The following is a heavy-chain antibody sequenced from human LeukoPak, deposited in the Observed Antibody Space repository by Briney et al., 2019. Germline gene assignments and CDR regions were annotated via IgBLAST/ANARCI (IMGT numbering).Heavy chain of an antibody. CDR2: ISSSGSSK. J-gene: IGHJ4*02. Sequence: GGSLRLSCTVSGFTFSNYGMNWVRQAAGKGLEWLSYISSSGSSKYYTDSVKGRVTISRDNARHSLYLQMNSLRAEDTAIYYCAREYSSTWYAGRGLFDYWGQGTLVTVSS. V-gene: IGHV3-48*03. D-gene: IGHD6-13*01. CDR1: GFTFSNYG. CDR3: AREYSSTWYAGRGLFDY.